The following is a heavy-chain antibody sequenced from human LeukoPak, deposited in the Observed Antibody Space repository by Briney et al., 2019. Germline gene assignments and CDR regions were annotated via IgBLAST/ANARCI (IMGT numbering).Heavy chain of an antibody. CDR1: WFTVSSNY. CDR2: ISGSGGST. Sequence: GGSLRLSCAASWFTVSSNYMSWVRQAPGKGLEWVSAISGSGGSTYYADSVKGRFTISRDNSKNTLYLQMNSLRAEDTAVYYCAKWYNWNYAGMDVWGQGTTVTVSS. J-gene: IGHJ6*02. CDR3: AKWYNWNYAGMDV. V-gene: IGHV3-23*01. D-gene: IGHD1-7*01.